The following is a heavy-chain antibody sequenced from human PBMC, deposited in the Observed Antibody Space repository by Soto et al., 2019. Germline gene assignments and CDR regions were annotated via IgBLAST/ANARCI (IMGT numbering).Heavy chain of an antibody. V-gene: IGHV3-21*01. CDR1: GFTFSSYS. CDR3: ARLRGSSWYANYYYGMDV. CDR2: ISSSSSYI. D-gene: IGHD6-13*01. Sequence: PGESLKISCAASGFTFSSYSMNWVRQAPGKGLEWVSSISSSSSYIYYADSVKGRFTISRDNAKNSLYLQMNSLRAEDTAVYYCARLRGSSWYANYYYGMDVWGQGTTVTVSS. J-gene: IGHJ6*02.